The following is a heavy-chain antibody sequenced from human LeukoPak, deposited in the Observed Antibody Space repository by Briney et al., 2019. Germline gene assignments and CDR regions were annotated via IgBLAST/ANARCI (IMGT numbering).Heavy chain of an antibody. CDR2: ISHEGSNQ. CDR1: GFSFGSYG. Sequence: GRSLRLSCEGYGFSFGSYGMHWVRQAPGKGLEWVTVISHEGSNQYYADSVKGRFTISRDNSKNMVYLQMNSLRDEDTAVYYCARTREQWQVLDYWGQGTLVTVSS. D-gene: IGHD6-19*01. V-gene: IGHV3-30*03. J-gene: IGHJ4*02. CDR3: ARTREQWQVLDY.